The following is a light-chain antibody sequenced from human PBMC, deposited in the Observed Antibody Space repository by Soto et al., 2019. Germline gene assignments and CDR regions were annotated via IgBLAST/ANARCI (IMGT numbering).Light chain of an antibody. Sequence: QSVLTQPPSASGTPGQRVTSSCSGSSSNIGSNTVNWYQQLPGTAPKLLIYSNNQRPSGVPDRFSGSKSGTSASLAISGLQSEDEADYYCAAWDDSLNGVFGTGTKATVL. V-gene: IGLV1-44*01. CDR3: AAWDDSLNGV. J-gene: IGLJ1*01. CDR2: SNN. CDR1: SSNIGSNT.